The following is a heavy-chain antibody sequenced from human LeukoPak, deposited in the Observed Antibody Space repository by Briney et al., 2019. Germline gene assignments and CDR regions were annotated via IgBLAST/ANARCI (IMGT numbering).Heavy chain of an antibody. Sequence: QPGGSLRLSCAASGFTVSSNYTSWVRQAPGKGLEWVSGIYTGGGTYDADSVKGRFTISRDNSKNTLYLQMNSLRAEDTAVYYCARDVSTMAYFDCWGQGALVTVSS. CDR2: IYTGGGT. CDR3: ARDVSTMAYFDC. CDR1: GFTVSSNY. V-gene: IGHV3-66*02. J-gene: IGHJ4*02. D-gene: IGHD3-10*01.